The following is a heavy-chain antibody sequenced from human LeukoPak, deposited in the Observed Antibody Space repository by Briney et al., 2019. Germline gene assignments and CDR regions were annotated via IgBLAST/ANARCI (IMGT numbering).Heavy chain of an antibody. Sequence: GGSLRLPCAASGFTFSSYGMSWVRQAQGKGLEWASGISGSGGTTYYADSVKGRFTISRDNSKNTLYLQMNSLRPEDTAVYYCAKVRFCSGATCYPDDYWGQGTLVTVSS. CDR1: GFTFSSYG. D-gene: IGHD2-15*01. V-gene: IGHV3-23*01. CDR2: ISGSGGTT. CDR3: AKVRFCSGATCYPDDY. J-gene: IGHJ4*02.